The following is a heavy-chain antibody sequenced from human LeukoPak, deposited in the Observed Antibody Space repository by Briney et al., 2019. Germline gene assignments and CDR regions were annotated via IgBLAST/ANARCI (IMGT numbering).Heavy chain of an antibody. J-gene: IGHJ4*02. Sequence: ASVKVSCKASEYTFTGYYMHWVRQAPGQGLEWMGWISAYNGNTNYAQKLQGRVTMTADTSTSTAYMELRSLRSDDTAVYYCAREGPSGSFDYWGQGTLVTVSS. CDR1: EYTFTGYY. CDR3: AREGPSGSFDY. D-gene: IGHD1-26*01. V-gene: IGHV1-18*04. CDR2: ISAYNGNT.